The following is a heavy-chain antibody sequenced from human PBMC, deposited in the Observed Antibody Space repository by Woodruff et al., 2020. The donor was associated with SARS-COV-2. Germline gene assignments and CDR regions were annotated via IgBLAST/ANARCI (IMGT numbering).Heavy chain of an antibody. J-gene: IGHJ4*02. CDR2: GRT. Sequence: GRTFYADSVKGRFTISRDNSKNTLFLEMNSLRADDTAVYYCVKDLDYWGQGTLVSVSS. CDR3: VKDLDY. V-gene: IGHV3-23*01.